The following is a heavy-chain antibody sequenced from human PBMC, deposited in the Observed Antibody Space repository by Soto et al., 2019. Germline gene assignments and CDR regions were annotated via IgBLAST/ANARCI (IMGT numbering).Heavy chain of an antibody. CDR1: GYTFTSYA. J-gene: IGHJ5*02. D-gene: IGHD3-9*01. CDR3: ARAMADSFTCYSLNWFDP. Sequence: QVQLVQSGAEVKKPGASVKVSCKASGYTFTSYAMHWVRQAPGQRLEWMGWINAGNGNTKYSQKFQGRVTINRDTSASTANMELSSLRSEDTAVYYCARAMADSFTCYSLNWFDPWGQGPLVTVSS. V-gene: IGHV1-3*01. CDR2: INAGNGNT.